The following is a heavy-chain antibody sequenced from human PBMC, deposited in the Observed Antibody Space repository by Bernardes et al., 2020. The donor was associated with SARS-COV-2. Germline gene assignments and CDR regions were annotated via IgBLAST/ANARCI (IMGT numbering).Heavy chain of an antibody. CDR3: AREGSSVVVPAAIGIYYYYYMDV. V-gene: IGHV1-18*01. CDR2: ISAYNGNT. CDR1: GYTFTSYG. D-gene: IGHD2-2*02. Sequence: ASVKVSCKASGYTFTSYGISWVRQAPGQGLEWMGWISAYNGNTNYAQKLQGRVTMTTDTSTSTAYMELRSLRSDDTAVYYCAREGSSVVVPAAIGIYYYYYMDVWGKGTTVTVSS. J-gene: IGHJ6*03.